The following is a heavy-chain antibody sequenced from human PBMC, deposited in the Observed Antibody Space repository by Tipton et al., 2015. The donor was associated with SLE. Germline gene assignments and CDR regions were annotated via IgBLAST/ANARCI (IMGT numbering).Heavy chain of an antibody. V-gene: IGHV4-39*01. J-gene: IGHJ3*02. D-gene: IGHD6-19*01. CDR3: ARRGRIAVAGHVFDT. CDR2: LYYSGST. Sequence: GLVKPSETLSLTCTVSGGSISSTSYYWGWIRQPPGKGLQWIGSLYYSGSTYYNPSLKSRVTISVDTSKNQFSLKLTSVTATDTAVYYCARRGRIAVAGHVFDTWGQGTMVTVSS. CDR1: GGSISSTSYY.